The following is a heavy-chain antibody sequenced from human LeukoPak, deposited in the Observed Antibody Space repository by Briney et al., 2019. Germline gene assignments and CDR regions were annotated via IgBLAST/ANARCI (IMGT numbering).Heavy chain of an antibody. D-gene: IGHD2-2*02. CDR3: SRNIHCDY. V-gene: IGHV3-23*01. CDR1: GFTFSNSV. J-gene: IGHJ4*02. CDR2: LIGSDGTT. Sequence: GGCLRLSCAASGFTFSNSVMIWVRQAPGKGLQWVSSLIGSDGTTYYADSVKGRFTISRDSSKNTLYLQMNSLRAEDTAIYYCSRNIHCDYWGQGNQVTVSS.